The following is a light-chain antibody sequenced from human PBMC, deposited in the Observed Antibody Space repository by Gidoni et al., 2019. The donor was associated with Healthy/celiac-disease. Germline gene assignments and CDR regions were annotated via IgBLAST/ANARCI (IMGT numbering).Light chain of an antibody. Sequence: SYELTQPPSVSGSPGQTARITCSGDALPKQYAYWYQQKPGQAPVLVIYKDSERPSGIPERFSGSSSGTTVTLTISGVQAEDEADYYCQSADSSGTSPYVFGTGTKVTVL. CDR1: ALPKQY. CDR2: KDS. J-gene: IGLJ1*01. CDR3: QSADSSGTSPYV. V-gene: IGLV3-25*02.